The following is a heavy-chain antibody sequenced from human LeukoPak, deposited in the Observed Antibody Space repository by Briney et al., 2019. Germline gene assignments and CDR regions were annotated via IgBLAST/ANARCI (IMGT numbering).Heavy chain of an antibody. J-gene: IGHJ3*02. CDR1: GYIFTSYY. CDR2: INPSGGNT. V-gene: IGHV1-46*01. Sequence: ASVKVSCKASGYIFTSYYIHWVRQAPGQGLEWMGIINPSGGNTNYAQKFQGRVTMTRDTSTSTVYMELSRLRSDDTAVYYCASRGYYYDSSGYRDAFDIWGQGTMVTVSS. CDR3: ASRGYYYDSSGYRDAFDI. D-gene: IGHD3-22*01.